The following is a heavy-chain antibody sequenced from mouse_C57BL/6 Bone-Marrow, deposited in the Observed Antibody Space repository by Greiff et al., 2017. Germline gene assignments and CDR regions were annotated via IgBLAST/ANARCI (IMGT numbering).Heavy chain of an antibody. CDR3: ANWGVRFAY. Sequence: QVQLQQPGAELVKPGASVKLSCKASGYTFTSYWMHWVKQRPGQGLEWIGMIHPNSGSTNYNEKFKSKATLTVDKSSSTAYMQLSSLTSEDSAVYNCANWGVRFAYWGQGTLVTVSA. D-gene: IGHD4-1*02. V-gene: IGHV1-64*01. CDR1: GYTFTSYW. CDR2: IHPNSGST. J-gene: IGHJ3*01.